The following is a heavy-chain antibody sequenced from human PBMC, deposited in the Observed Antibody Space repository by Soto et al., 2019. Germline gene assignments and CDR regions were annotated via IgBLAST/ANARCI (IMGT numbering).Heavy chain of an antibody. D-gene: IGHD2-2*01. Sequence: QVQLVQSGAEVKKPGASVKVSCKASGYTFTSYYMHWVRQAPGQGLEWMGIINPSGGSTSYAQKFQGRVTMTRDTSTSTVYMELSSLRSEDTAVYYCARSFHCSSTSCYHPAGDYYYMDVWGKGTTVTVSS. CDR3: ARSFHCSSTSCYHPAGDYYYMDV. J-gene: IGHJ6*03. CDR1: GYTFTSYY. V-gene: IGHV1-46*03. CDR2: INPSGGST.